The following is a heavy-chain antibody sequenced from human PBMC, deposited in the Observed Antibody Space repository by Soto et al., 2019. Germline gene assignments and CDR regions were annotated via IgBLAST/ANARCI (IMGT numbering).Heavy chain of an antibody. J-gene: IGHJ4*02. D-gene: IGHD6-6*01. CDR2: IYPGDSDT. CDR1: GYNFTTYW. V-gene: IGHV5-51*01. Sequence: GESLKISGNGSGYNFTTYWIGWVRQMPGKGLEWMGIIYPGDSDTRYSPSFEGQVTISADKSITTAYLQWSSLKASDTAIYYCARHTKYSSSPRYFDYWGQGTQVTVSS. CDR3: ARHTKYSSSPRYFDY.